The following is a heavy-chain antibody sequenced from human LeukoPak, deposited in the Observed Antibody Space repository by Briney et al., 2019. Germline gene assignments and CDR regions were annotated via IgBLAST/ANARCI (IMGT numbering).Heavy chain of an antibody. J-gene: IGHJ6*02. CDR3: ARDSWDPILTGYYPPPGITVGYYYYGMDV. D-gene: IGHD3-9*01. V-gene: IGHV3-21*01. CDR1: GFTFSSYG. Sequence: GGSLRLSCAASGFTFSSYGMNWVRQAPGKGLEWVAAISSSSSYIYYADSVKGRFTISRDNAKNSLYLQMNSLRAEDTAVYYCARDSWDPILTGYYPPPGITVGYYYYGMDVWGQGTTVTVSS. CDR2: ISSSSSYI.